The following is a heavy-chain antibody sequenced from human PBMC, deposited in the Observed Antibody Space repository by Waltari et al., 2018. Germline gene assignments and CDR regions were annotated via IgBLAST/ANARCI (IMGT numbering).Heavy chain of an antibody. D-gene: IGHD3-16*01. J-gene: IGHJ3*02. V-gene: IGHV3-30*02. Sequence: QVQLVESGGGVVQPGGSLRLSCAASGFTFSSYGMHWVRQAPGKGLEWVAFRRYDGSNKYYADSVKGRFTISRDNSKNTLYLQMNSLRAEDTAVYYCAKHPSGSWGNAFDIWGQGTMVTVSS. CDR1: GFTFSSYG. CDR2: RRYDGSNK. CDR3: AKHPSGSWGNAFDI.